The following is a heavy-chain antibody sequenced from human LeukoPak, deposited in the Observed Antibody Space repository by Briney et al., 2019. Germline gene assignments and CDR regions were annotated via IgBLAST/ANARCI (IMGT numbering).Heavy chain of an antibody. V-gene: IGHV1-24*01. CDR3: SVIASTGT. D-gene: IGHD6-13*01. CDR2: FAPEDGET. CDR1: GYTLTELS. J-gene: IGHJ5*02. Sequence: ASVKVSCKVPGYTLTELSIHWVRQPPGKGLEWMGGFAPEDGETIYAQKFQGRVTMTRDTSISTAYMELSRLRSDDTAVYYCSVIASTGTWGQGTLVTVSS.